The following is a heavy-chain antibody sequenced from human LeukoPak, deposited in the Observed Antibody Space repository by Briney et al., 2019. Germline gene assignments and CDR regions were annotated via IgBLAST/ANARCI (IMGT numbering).Heavy chain of an antibody. D-gene: IGHD3/OR15-3a*01. Sequence: SQTLSLTCAISGDRVSSNSAAWNWIRQSPSRGLEWLGRTYYRSKWYRDYAVSVKSRISINPDTSKNQFSLQLNSVTPDDTAVYYCARDLGLAYEVWGQGTLVTVSS. CDR1: GDRVSSNSAA. J-gene: IGHJ4*02. V-gene: IGHV6-1*01. CDR3: ARDLGLAYEV. CDR2: TYYRSKWYR.